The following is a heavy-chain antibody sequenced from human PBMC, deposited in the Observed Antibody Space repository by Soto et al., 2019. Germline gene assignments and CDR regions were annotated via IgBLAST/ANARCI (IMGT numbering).Heavy chain of an antibody. V-gene: IGHV3-11*01. CDR2: ISSSGSTI. Sequence: PWGSLRLSCAASGFTFIDYYIIFIRHSPFKWLEWVSYISSSGSTIYYADSVKGRFTISRDNAKNSLYLQMNSLRAEDTAVYYCARALTIFGVAPPYGMDVWGQGTTVTVSS. CDR3: ARALTIFGVAPPYGMDV. J-gene: IGHJ6*02. D-gene: IGHD3-3*01. CDR1: GFTFIDYY.